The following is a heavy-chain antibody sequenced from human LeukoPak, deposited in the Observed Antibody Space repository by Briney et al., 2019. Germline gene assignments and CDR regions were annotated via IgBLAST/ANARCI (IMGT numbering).Heavy chain of an antibody. CDR1: GYSISSGYY. CDR3: ARGRLDGSYYFDY. J-gene: IGHJ4*02. CDR2: VHHTGKA. Sequence: SETLSLTCTVSGYSISSGYYCTWIRQTAGKGLEWIGSVHHTGKAYYNPSLNSRVTISVDTSQIQFSLKLASVTAADTALYYCARGRLDGSYYFDYWGQGALVTVSS. V-gene: IGHV4-38-2*02. D-gene: IGHD2-15*01.